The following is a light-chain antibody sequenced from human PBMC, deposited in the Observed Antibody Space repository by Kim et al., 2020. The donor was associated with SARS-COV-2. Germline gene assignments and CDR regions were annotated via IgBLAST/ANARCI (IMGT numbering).Light chain of an antibody. J-gene: IGKJ4*01. CDR3: QQGSSWPRT. CDR2: DAS. Sequence: DTVLIQAPGTLSLFPGERATLSCRASQSVGTNLGWYQEKPGQSPRLLIYDASNWATGIPARFSGTGSGTDFTLTISSLEPEDYAVYYCQQGSSWPRTFGGGTKVDIK. V-gene: IGKV3-11*01. CDR1: QSVGTN.